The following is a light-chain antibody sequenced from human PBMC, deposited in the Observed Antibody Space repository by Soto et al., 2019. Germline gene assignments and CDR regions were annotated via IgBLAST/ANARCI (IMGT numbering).Light chain of an antibody. CDR2: SIN. CDR3: SSWDDSLDGPV. Sequence: QSVLTHPPSASATPGQKVTISCSGRYSNIGSNFVSWYQRLPGTAPKLLIYSINQRPSGVPDRFSGSKSGTSASLTISGLQSEDEADYFSSSWDDSLDGPVFGGGTKLTVL. J-gene: IGLJ3*02. CDR1: YSNIGSNF. V-gene: IGLV1-44*01.